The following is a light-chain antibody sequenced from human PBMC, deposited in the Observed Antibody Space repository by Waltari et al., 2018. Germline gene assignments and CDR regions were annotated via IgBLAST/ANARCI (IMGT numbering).Light chain of an antibody. CDR3: QQSYSAPLA. J-gene: IGKJ4*01. CDR2: SSS. Sequence: DTLMTQSPSSLSASVGDRVTITCRASQAISTYVNWYQQTPGMAPKLLIFSSSTLRRGVASRFSGSGSGTEFTLTISNLQPDDFATYYCQQSYSAPLALGGGTKLDI. V-gene: IGKV1-39*01. CDR1: QAISTY.